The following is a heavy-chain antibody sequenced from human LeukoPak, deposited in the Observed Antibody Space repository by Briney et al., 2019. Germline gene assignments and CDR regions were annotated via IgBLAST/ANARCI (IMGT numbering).Heavy chain of an antibody. D-gene: IGHD2-2*02. Sequence: GGSLRLSCAASGFTFSNAWMSWVRQAPGKGLEWVGRIKSKTDGGTTDYAAPVKGRFTISRDDSKNTLYLQMNSLKTEDTAVYYCARDHGYCSSTSCYSDAFDIWGQGTMVTVSS. CDR1: GFTFSNAW. V-gene: IGHV3-15*01. CDR3: ARDHGYCSSTSCYSDAFDI. J-gene: IGHJ3*02. CDR2: IKSKTDGGTT.